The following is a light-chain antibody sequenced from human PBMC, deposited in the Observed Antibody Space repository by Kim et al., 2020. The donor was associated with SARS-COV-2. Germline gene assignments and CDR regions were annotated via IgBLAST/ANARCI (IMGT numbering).Light chain of an antibody. Sequence: SYELTQPPSVSVSPGQTASITCSGDKLGDKYACWYQQKPGQFPVLVIYQDTKRPSGIPERFSGSNSGNTATLTISGTQAMDEADYYCQAWDSRTYVVFGGGTQLTVL. V-gene: IGLV3-1*01. CDR1: KLGDKY. J-gene: IGLJ2*01. CDR3: QAWDSRTYVV. CDR2: QDT.